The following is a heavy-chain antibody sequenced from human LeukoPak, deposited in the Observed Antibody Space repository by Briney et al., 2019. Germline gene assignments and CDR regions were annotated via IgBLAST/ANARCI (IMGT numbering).Heavy chain of an antibody. CDR3: ARDRSGGYVSYFDS. Sequence: PGGSPRLSCEASKFTFSLYNMNWVRQAPGKGLEWVSYISSSSTTIYYADSVKGRFTISRDNAKSSLFLQMNSLRDEDTAVYFCARDRSGGYVSYFDSWGQGTLVTVSS. CDR2: ISSSSTTI. V-gene: IGHV3-48*02. J-gene: IGHJ4*02. D-gene: IGHD3-22*01. CDR1: KFTFSLYN.